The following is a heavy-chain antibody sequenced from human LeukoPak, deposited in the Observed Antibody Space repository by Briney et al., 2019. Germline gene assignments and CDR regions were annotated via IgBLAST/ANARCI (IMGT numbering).Heavy chain of an antibody. CDR2: IQQDGSAK. Sequence: GGSLRLSCAAPGFTFSTSWMSWVRQAPGKGLEWVANIQQDGSAKYYVDSVKGRFTISRDNARNSLYLQMNSLRVEDTAVYYCARDHRYAFDNWGHGTLVTVSS. V-gene: IGHV3-7*01. CDR1: GFTFSTSW. J-gene: IGHJ4*01. CDR3: ARDHRYAFDN. D-gene: IGHD5-12*01.